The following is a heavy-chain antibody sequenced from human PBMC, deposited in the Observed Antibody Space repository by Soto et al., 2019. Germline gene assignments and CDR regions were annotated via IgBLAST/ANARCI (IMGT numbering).Heavy chain of an antibody. CDR3: ARDPGCLGGTCDHFDY. CDR2: TYYRSKWYN. Sequence: SQTLSPTCALSGGSGSCKSGALDWIKQSPSRGLEWLGRTYYRSKWYNDYAVSVKGRITINSDTSKNQFSLQLRSVTPEDTAVYFCARDPGCLGGTCDHFDYWGQGTLVTVSS. CDR1: GGSGSCKSGA. J-gene: IGHJ4*02. D-gene: IGHD2-15*01. V-gene: IGHV6-1*01.